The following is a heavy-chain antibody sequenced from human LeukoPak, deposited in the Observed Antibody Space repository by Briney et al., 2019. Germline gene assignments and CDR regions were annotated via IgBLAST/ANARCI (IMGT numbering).Heavy chain of an antibody. Sequence: GRSLRLSCAASGFSFSSYGMHWVRQAPGKGLEWVAVISYDGSNKYHADSVKGRFTISRDNSKNTLYLQMNSLRVEDTAVYYCAKGGIPHDPWCKGTLVAVTS. D-gene: IGHD2-21*01. J-gene: IGHJ5*02. CDR3: AKGGIPHDP. CDR1: GFSFSSYG. V-gene: IGHV3-30*18. CDR2: ISYDGSNK.